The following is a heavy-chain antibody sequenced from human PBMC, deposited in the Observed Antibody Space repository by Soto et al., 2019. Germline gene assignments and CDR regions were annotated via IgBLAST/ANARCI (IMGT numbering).Heavy chain of an antibody. CDR1: GGSFSGYY. V-gene: IGHV4-34*01. J-gene: IGHJ4*02. CDR2: IYYSGST. Sequence: PSETLSLTCAVYGGSFSGYYWSWIRQPPGKGLEWIGSIYYSGSTYYNPSLKSRVTISVDTSKNQFSLKLSSVTAADTAVYYCARGYDSSGYKLYYFDYWGQGTLVTVSS. CDR3: ARGYDSSGYKLYYFDY. D-gene: IGHD3-22*01.